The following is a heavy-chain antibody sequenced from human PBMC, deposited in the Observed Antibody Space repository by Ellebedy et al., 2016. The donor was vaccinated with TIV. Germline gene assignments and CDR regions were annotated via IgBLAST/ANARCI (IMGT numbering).Heavy chain of an antibody. D-gene: IGHD3-22*01. CDR1: GDSITSGGFS. CDR2: IYGSGST. Sequence: LRLSCTVSGDSITSGGFSWTWVRQPPGMGLEWFGYIYGSGSTHYSPSLKSRVTMSVDTSKNQFSLELTSVTAVDTAVYYCALSSGGEAFDIWGQGTMVTVSS. CDR3: ALSSGGEAFDI. J-gene: IGHJ3*02. V-gene: IGHV4-30-2*01.